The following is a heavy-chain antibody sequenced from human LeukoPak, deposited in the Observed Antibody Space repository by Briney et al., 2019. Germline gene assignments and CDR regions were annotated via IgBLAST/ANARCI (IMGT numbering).Heavy chain of an antibody. CDR1: GYTFTSYA. V-gene: IGHV1-3*01. D-gene: IGHD3-16*01. CDR3: ARGTLNYSYLMDV. J-gene: IGHJ6*02. Sequence: GASVKVSCKTSGYTFTSYAMHWVRQAPGQRLEWMGWIYAGNGNTKYSQKFQGRVTITRDTSASTAYMELSSLRSEDTAVYYCARGTLNYSYLMDVWGQGTTVTVSS. CDR2: IYAGNGNT.